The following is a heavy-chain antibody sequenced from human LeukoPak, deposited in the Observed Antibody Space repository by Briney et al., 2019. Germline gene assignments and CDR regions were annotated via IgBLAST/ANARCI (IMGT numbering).Heavy chain of an antibody. Sequence: SETLSLTCTVSGGSISSSNYFWGWIRQPPGKGLEWIGSIYYSGGTYYNPSLKSRVTISVDTPKNHFSLKLSSVTAADTAVYYCARSRSGYSDLDYWGQGTLVTVSS. V-gene: IGHV4-39*07. J-gene: IGHJ4*02. CDR2: IYYSGGT. CDR1: GGSISSSNYF. D-gene: IGHD3-22*01. CDR3: ARSRSGYSDLDY.